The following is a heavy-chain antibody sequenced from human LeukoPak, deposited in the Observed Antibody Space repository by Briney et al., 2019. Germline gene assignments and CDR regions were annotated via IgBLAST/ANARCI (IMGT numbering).Heavy chain of an antibody. Sequence: SETLSLTCAVYGGSFSGYYWSWIRQPPGKGLEWIGEINHSGSTNYNPSLKSRVTISVDTSKNQFSLKLSSVTAADTAVYSCAREDYDSSGPLYFDYWGQGTLVTVSS. V-gene: IGHV4-34*01. CDR1: GGSFSGYY. CDR2: INHSGST. J-gene: IGHJ4*02. D-gene: IGHD3-22*01. CDR3: AREDYDSSGPLYFDY.